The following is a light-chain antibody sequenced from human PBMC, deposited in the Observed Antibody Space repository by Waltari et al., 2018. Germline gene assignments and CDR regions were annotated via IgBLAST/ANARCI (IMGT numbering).Light chain of an antibody. J-gene: IGKJ1*01. V-gene: IGKV3-20*01. CDR2: DTA. CDR1: QSVGRS. Sequence: IVLTQSPGTLSLSPGERATLSCRASQSVGRSLAWYQQKPGQAPRPLIYDTAIRATGTPGRFSGSGSGTDFSLAISSLEPEDFAVYFCQHYVNLPVTFGQGTKVEI. CDR3: QHYVNLPVT.